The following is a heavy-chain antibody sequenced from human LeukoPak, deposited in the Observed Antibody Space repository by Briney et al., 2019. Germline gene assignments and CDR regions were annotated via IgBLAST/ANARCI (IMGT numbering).Heavy chain of an antibody. Sequence: GGSLRLSCAASGFTFGSYAMHWVRQAPGKGLEWVAVIWYDGSNKYYADSVKGRFTISRDNSKNTLYLQMNSLRAEDTTVYYCTRIPSSTSSWYYFDYWGQGTLVTVSS. D-gene: IGHD6-13*01. J-gene: IGHJ4*02. CDR2: IWYDGSNK. V-gene: IGHV3-33*08. CDR1: GFTFGSYA. CDR3: TRIPSSTSSWYYFDY.